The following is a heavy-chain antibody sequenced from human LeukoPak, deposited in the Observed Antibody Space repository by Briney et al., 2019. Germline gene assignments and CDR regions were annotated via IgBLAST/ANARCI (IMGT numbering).Heavy chain of an antibody. D-gene: IGHD3-10*01. CDR2: IIPIFGTA. V-gene: IGHV1-69*06. J-gene: IGHJ5*02. CDR1: GGTFSSYA. Sequence: SVKVSCKASGGTFSSYAISWVRQTPGQGLEWMGGIIPIFGTANYAQKFQGRVTITADKSTSTAYMELSSLRSEDTAVYYCAGNSGVNEFDPWGQGTLVTVSS. CDR3: AGNSGVNEFDP.